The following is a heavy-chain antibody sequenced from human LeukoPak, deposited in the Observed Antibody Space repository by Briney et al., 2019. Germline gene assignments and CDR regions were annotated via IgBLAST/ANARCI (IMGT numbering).Heavy chain of an antibody. CDR1: GFTFTSSA. CDR2: IVVGSGNT. CDR3: AAARMGSYYYYGMDV. Sequence: SVKVSCKASGFTFTSSAVQWVRQARGQRLEWIGWIVVGSGNTNYAQKFQERVTITRDMSASTAYMELSSLRSEDTAVYYCAAARMGSYYYYGMDVWGQGTTVTVSS. V-gene: IGHV1-58*01. D-gene: IGHD3-10*01. J-gene: IGHJ6*02.